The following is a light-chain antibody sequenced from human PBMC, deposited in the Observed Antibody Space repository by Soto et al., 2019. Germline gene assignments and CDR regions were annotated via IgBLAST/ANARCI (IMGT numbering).Light chain of an antibody. V-gene: IGKV1-6*01. CDR1: QGIGND. CDR2: GAS. CDR3: LQDATYPRT. Sequence: AIQMTQSPSSLSASVGDTITITCRASQGIGNDLGWYQQKSGKAPRLLIYGASRLQSGVPSRFSGSGSDTDFTLTISSLQPEDFATYYCLQDATYPRTFGQGTKVEI. J-gene: IGKJ1*01.